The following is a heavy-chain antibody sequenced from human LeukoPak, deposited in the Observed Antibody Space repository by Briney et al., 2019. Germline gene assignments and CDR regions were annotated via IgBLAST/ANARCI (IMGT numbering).Heavy chain of an antibody. CDR3: ARGAYYYED. CDR2: IYSGGST. J-gene: IGHJ4*02. CDR1: GFTVSSNY. Sequence: GGSLRLSCAASGFTVSSNYMSWLRQAPGQGLGWVSVIYSGGSTYYADSVKGRFTISRDNAKNSLYLQMNSLRAEDTAVYYCARGAYYYEDWGQGTLVTVSS. V-gene: IGHV3-53*01. D-gene: IGHD3-22*01.